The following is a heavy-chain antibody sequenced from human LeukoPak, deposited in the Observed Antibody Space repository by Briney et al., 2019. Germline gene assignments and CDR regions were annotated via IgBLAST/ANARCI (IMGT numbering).Heavy chain of an antibody. Sequence: PSQTLSLTCTVSGGSISSGSYYWNWIRPPAGEGLEWIGRIYTSGSTNYNPSLKSRVTISVDTSKNQFSLKLSSVTAADTAVYYCARSSTTDANHYYYYYMDVWGRGTTVTVSS. D-gene: IGHD2-2*01. V-gene: IGHV4-61*02. CDR2: IYTSGST. J-gene: IGHJ6*03. CDR3: ARSSTTDANHYYYYYMDV. CDR1: GGSISSGSYY.